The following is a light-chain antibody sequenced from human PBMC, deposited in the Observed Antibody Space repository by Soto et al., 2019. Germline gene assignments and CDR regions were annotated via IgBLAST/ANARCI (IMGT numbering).Light chain of an antibody. CDR3: QQYNNWPLT. CDR2: GAS. Sequence: EIVMTQSPATLSVSPGEGATLSCRASQSVGSDLAWYQQRPGQAPRLLIYGASNRATGFPARFSGSGSGTGFTLTISSLQSEDLAVYFCQQYNNWPLTFGGGTKVEIK. V-gene: IGKV3-15*01. CDR1: QSVGSD. J-gene: IGKJ4*01.